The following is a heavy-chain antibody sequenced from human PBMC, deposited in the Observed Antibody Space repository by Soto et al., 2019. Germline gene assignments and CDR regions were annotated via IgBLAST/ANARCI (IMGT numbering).Heavy chain of an antibody. D-gene: IGHD2-2*01. CDR2: IYYSGST. CDR1: GGSISSGGYY. V-gene: IGHV4-31*03. J-gene: IGHJ4*02. CDR3: ATSEYCSSTSCFNFDY. Sequence: QVQLQESGPGLVKPSQTLSLTCTVSGGSISSGGYYWSWIRQHPGKGLEWIGYIYYSGSTYYKPSLKSRVTISVDTSKNQFSLKLSSVTAADTAVYYCATSEYCSSTSCFNFDYWGQGTLVTVSS.